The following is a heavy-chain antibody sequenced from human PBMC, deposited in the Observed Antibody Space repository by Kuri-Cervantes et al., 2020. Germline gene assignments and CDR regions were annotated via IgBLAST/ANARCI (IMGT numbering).Heavy chain of an antibody. D-gene: IGHD6-19*01. CDR3: ARDPTHSSGWGLSLYYYYYGMDV. J-gene: IGHJ6*02. Sequence: GGSMRPSCAAYGFTFSAYYMSWIRQATGKGLEWVSYISSSGSNIYYADSVKGRFTISRDNAKNSLYLQMNSLRAEDTAVYYCARDPTHSSGWGLSLYYYYYGMDVWGQETTVTVSS. CDR2: ISSSGSNI. CDR1: GFTFSAYY. V-gene: IGHV3-11*01.